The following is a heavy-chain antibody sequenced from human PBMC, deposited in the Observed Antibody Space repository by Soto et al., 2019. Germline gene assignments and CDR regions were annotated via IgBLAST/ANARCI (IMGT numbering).Heavy chain of an antibody. D-gene: IGHD3-16*02. CDR2: ISSTSSYI. CDR3: ARDFNYDYIWGSYRGDLFDP. J-gene: IGHJ5*02. V-gene: IGHV3-21*01. Sequence: GGSLRLSCAASGFTFNSYTMNWVRQAPGKGLEWVASISSTSSYIYNADSVKGRFTISRDNAKNSLYLQMNSLRAEDTAVYYCARDFNYDYIWGSYRGDLFDPWGQGTLVTVSS. CDR1: GFTFNSYT.